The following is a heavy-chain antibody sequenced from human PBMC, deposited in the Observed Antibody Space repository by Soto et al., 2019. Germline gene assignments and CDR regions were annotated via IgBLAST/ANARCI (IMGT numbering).Heavy chain of an antibody. Sequence: VGSLRLSCAASDFTFSIYTMTWVRQAPGKGLEWVSSISDSSSYIYYADSVKGRFTISRDNAKNALYLQMNSLRPEDTAVYYCARVRSTGSGYFDYWGPGTLVTVSS. CDR3: ARVRSTGSGYFDY. V-gene: IGHV3-21*06. J-gene: IGHJ4*02. D-gene: IGHD1-1*01. CDR1: DFTFSIYT. CDR2: ISDSSSYI.